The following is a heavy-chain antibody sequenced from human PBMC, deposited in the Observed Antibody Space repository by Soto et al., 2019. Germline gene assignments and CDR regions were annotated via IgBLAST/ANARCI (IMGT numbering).Heavy chain of an antibody. CDR3: ARRLFTTTWPSSFDY. V-gene: IGHV4-39*01. CDR1: GGSISSSSYY. J-gene: IGHJ4*02. D-gene: IGHD2-2*01. Sequence: SETLSLTCTVSGGSISSSSYYWGWIRQPPGKGLEWIGCIHYSGSTYYNPSLRSRVTSSVDTSKNQFSLKVSSVTAADTAVYYCARRLFTTTWPSSFDYWGQGTPVTVSS. CDR2: IHYSGST.